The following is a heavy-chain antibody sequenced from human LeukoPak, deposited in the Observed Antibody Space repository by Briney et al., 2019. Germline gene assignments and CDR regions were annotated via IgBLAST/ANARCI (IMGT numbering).Heavy chain of an antibody. CDR2: INPNSGDT. CDR3: ARVFGSSGSHLPGDY. J-gene: IGHJ4*02. D-gene: IGHD6-19*01. Sequence: AXXKVSCKASGYTFTGYYIHWVRQAPGQGLEWMGWINPNSGDTNYAQKFQGRVTMTRETSISTAYMELSSLRSDGKAVYYCARVFGSSGSHLPGDYWGQGTLVTVSS. V-gene: IGHV1-2*02. CDR1: GYTFTGYY.